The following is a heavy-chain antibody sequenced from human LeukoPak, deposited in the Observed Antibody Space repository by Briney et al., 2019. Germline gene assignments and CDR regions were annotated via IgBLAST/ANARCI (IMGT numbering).Heavy chain of an antibody. CDR1: GDSISSTSYY. CDR3: ARSGTTVTASDY. J-gene: IGHJ4*02. V-gene: IGHV4-39*07. Sequence: PSETLSLTCTVSGDSISSTSYYWSWIRQPPGKGLEWIGNLYFSGSPYYDSSLRSRVTMSVDTSKNQFSLKLSSVTAADTAVYYCARSGTTVTASDYWGQGTLVTVSS. D-gene: IGHD4-17*01. CDR2: LYFSGSP.